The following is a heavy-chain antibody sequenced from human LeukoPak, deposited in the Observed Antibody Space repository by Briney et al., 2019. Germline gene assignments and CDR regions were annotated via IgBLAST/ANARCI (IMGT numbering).Heavy chain of an antibody. D-gene: IGHD2-21*02. Sequence: PGGSLRLSCAASGFTVSSNYMSWVRQAPGKGLEWVSVIYSGGSTYYADSVKGRFTISRDNSKNTLYLQMNSLRAEDTAVYYCARDLLPGMRINDAFDIWGQGTMVTVSS. CDR2: IYSGGST. CDR1: GFTVSSNY. V-gene: IGHV3-66*01. J-gene: IGHJ3*02. CDR3: ARDLLPGMRINDAFDI.